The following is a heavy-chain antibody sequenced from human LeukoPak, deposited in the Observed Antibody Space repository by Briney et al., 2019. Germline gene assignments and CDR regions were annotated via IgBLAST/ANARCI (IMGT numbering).Heavy chain of an antibody. Sequence: SQTLSLTCSVSGVSIESRGYAWTWIRQPPGKGLEWIGHISYSGDTDYKSSLKSRITISLDASKNQFSLKLTSVTAADTAVYFCARGGGYSGYDFGYWGQGTLVTVSS. CDR3: ARGGGYSGYDFGY. J-gene: IGHJ4*02. CDR1: GVSIESRGYA. D-gene: IGHD5-12*01. V-gene: IGHV4-31*03. CDR2: ISYSGDT.